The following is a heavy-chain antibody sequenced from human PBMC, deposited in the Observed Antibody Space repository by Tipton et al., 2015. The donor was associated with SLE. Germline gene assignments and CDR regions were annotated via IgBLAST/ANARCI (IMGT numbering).Heavy chain of an antibody. CDR1: GFTFSSYW. CDR2: INSDGSST. D-gene: IGHD6-19*01. Sequence: SLRLSCVASGFTFSSYWMHWVRQAPGKGLVWVSRINSDGSSTSYADSVKGRFTISRDNAKNTLYLQMNSLRAEDTAVYYCAKEGHVAGTVDVWGKGTTVTVSS. V-gene: IGHV3-74*01. J-gene: IGHJ6*04. CDR3: AKEGHVAGTVDV.